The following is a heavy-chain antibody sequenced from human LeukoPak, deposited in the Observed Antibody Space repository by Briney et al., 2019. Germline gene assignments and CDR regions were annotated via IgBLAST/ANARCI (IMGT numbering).Heavy chain of an antibody. CDR2: MNPNSGNT. D-gene: IGHD3-22*01. Sequence: ASVKVSCKASGYTFTSYDINWVRQATGRGLEWMGWMNPNSGNTGYAQKFQGRVTMTRNTSISTAYMELSSLRSEDTAVYYCARGYYDSSGVQLFDIWGQGTMVTVSS. CDR1: GYTFTSYD. J-gene: IGHJ3*02. V-gene: IGHV1-8*01. CDR3: ARGYYDSSGVQLFDI.